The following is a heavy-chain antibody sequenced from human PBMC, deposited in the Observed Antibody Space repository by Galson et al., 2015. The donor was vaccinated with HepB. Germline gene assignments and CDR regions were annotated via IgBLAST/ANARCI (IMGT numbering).Heavy chain of an antibody. CDR2: KYASGST. J-gene: IGHJ5*02. D-gene: IGHD3-22*01. CDR3: ARICYYDCGGNQDWFDP. V-gene: IGHV4-61*02. CDR1: GGSVSSGSYY. Sequence: TLSLTCTVSGGSVSSGSYYCSWIRRPAGKGLERIGRKYASGSTHYSASLKSRVTISIDKSKTQFSRELTSVTAADTAVYYCARICYYDCGGNQDWFDPWGQGTLVSVSS.